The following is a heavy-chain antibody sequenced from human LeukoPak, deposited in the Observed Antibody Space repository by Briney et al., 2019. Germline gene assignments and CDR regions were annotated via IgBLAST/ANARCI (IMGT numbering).Heavy chain of an antibody. CDR3: ARHVPKIAIPLSWFDP. CDR1: GGSISSSY. V-gene: IGHV4-59*08. D-gene: IGHD2-21*01. CDR2: IYYSGST. Sequence: PSETLSLTCSVSGGSISSSYWSWIRQPPGKGLEWIGYIYYSGSTKSNPSLKSRVTISVDTSKNQFSLKLNSVTAADTAVYYCARHVPKIAIPLSWFDPWGQGTLVTVSS. J-gene: IGHJ5*02.